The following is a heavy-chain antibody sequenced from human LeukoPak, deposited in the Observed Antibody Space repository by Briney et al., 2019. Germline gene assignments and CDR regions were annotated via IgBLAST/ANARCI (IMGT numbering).Heavy chain of an antibody. V-gene: IGHV3-48*03. CDR2: ITDSVRTI. D-gene: IGHD2-21*02. Sequence: PGGSLRLSCAASGFTFSTYEMNWVRQAPGKGLEGVSYITDSVRTIYYADSVKGRFTISRDNAKNSLFLQMNSLSAEDTAVYYCARGEVVTASLPDFFYYYMDVWGKGHTVTISS. CDR3: ARGEVVTASLPDFFYYYMDV. CDR1: GFTFSTYE. J-gene: IGHJ6*03.